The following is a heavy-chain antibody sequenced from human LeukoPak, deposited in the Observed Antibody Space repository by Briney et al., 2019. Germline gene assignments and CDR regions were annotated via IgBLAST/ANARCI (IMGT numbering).Heavy chain of an antibody. D-gene: IGHD3-22*01. Sequence: PGGSLRLSCAASGFTFTNFWMNWLRQAPGKGLEWVANIKQDGGAKNYVDSVKGRFTISRDNAKNSLYLQMNNLRVEDTAVYYCAREEVVVISFDYWGQGTLVTVSS. CDR2: IKQDGGAK. J-gene: IGHJ4*02. V-gene: IGHV3-7*01. CDR3: AREEVVVISFDY. CDR1: GFTFTNFW.